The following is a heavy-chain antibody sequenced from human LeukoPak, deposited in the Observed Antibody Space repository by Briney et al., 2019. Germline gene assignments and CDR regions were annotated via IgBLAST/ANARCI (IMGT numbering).Heavy chain of an antibody. J-gene: IGHJ5*02. V-gene: IGHV1-24*01. CDR2: FDPEDGET. CDR1: GYTLTELS. Sequence: GASVKVSCKVSGYTLTELSMHWVRQAPGKGLEWMGGFDPEDGETIYAQKFQGRVTMTEDTSTDTAYMELSSLRSEDTAVYYCARDHPYCSGGSCYPDNWFDPWGQGTLVTVSS. CDR3: ARDHPYCSGGSCYPDNWFDP. D-gene: IGHD2-15*01.